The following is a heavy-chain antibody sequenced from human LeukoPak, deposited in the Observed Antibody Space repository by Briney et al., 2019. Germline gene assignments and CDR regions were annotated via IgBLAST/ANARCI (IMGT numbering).Heavy chain of an antibody. D-gene: IGHD1-26*01. CDR2: ISSSGSTI. CDR3: AKNLVGATRGWFDP. J-gene: IGHJ5*02. CDR1: GFTFSDYY. V-gene: IGHV3-11*01. Sequence: PGGSLRLSCAASGFTFSDYYMSWIRQAPGKGLEWVSYISSSGSTIYYADSVKGRFTISRDNAKNSLYLQMNSLRAEDTAVYYCAKNLVGATRGWFDPWGQGTLVTVSS.